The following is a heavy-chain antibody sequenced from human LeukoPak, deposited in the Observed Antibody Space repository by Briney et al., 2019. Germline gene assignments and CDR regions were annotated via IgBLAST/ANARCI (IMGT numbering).Heavy chain of an antibody. CDR2: FDPEGGET. D-gene: IGHD5-24*01. J-gene: IGHJ5*02. CDR3: AREGILTRRDGYNRRGGGFDP. V-gene: IGHV1-24*01. CDR1: GYTLTELS. Sequence: GASVKVSCKVSGYTLTELSMHWVRQAPGKGLEWMGRFDPEGGETIYAQKFQGRVTMTADTSTDTVYMGLSSLRSEDTAVYYCAREGILTRRDGYNRRGGGFDPWGQGTLVTVSS.